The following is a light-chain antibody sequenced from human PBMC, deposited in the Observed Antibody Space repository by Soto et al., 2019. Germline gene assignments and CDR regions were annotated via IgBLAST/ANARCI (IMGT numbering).Light chain of an antibody. V-gene: IGLV1-47*02. CDR3: AAWDDSLSGPGV. CDR2: SNN. J-gene: IGLJ3*02. Sequence: QSVLTQPPSASGTPGQRVTISCSGSRANIGSNYVYWYQQLPGTAPKLLIYSNNQRPSGVPDRFSGSKSGTSASLAISGLRSEDEADYYCAAWDDSLSGPGVFGGGTKLTVL. CDR1: RANIGSNY.